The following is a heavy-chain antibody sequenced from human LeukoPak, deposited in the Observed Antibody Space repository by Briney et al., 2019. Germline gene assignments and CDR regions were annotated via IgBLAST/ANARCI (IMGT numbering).Heavy chain of an antibody. Sequence: GESLKISCKGSGYSFTSYWISWVRQMPGEGLEWMGRIDPSDSYTNYSPSFQGHVTISADKSISTAYLQWSSLKASDTAMYYCARYYSSSWRLDYWGQGTLVTVSS. CDR3: ARYYSSSWRLDY. CDR2: IDPSDSYT. V-gene: IGHV5-10-1*01. CDR1: GYSFTSYW. D-gene: IGHD6-13*01. J-gene: IGHJ4*02.